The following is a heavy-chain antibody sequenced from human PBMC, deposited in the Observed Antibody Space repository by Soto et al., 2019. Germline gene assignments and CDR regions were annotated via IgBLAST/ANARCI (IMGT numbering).Heavy chain of an antibody. V-gene: IGHV4-31*03. CDR2: IYYSGST. CDR1: GGSISSGGYY. CDR3: ARVKCGGDCYWSNWFDP. Sequence: PSETLSLTCTVSGGSISSGGYYWSWIRQHPGKGLEWIGYIYYSGSTYYNPSLKSRVTISVDTSKNQFSLKLSSVTAADTAVYYCARVKCGGDCYWSNWFDPWGQGTLVTVSS. D-gene: IGHD2-21*02. J-gene: IGHJ5*02.